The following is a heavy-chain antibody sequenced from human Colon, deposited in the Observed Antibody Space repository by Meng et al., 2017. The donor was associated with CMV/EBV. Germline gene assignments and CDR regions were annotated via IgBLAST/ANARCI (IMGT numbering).Heavy chain of an antibody. D-gene: IGHD3-16*01. V-gene: IGHV5-51*01. CDR3: ARHDAGGAPRTIDY. Sequence: GGSLRLSCKGSGYNFANYWIGWVRQMPGKGLEWMGIIYPGDADTRYSLSFQGQVTVSADESISTAYLQWSSLKASDTAMYYCARHDAGGAPRTIDYWGQGTLVTVSS. J-gene: IGHJ4*02. CDR2: IYPGDADT. CDR1: GYNFANYW.